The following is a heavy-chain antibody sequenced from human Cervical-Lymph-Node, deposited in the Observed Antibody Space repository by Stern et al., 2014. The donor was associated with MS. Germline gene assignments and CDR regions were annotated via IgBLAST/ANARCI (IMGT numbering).Heavy chain of an antibody. J-gene: IGHJ4*02. CDR2: TIPIFGTA. V-gene: IGHV1-69*01. CDR3: ARVSVHDSSALYYFDY. Sequence: VQLVESGAEVTKPGSSGKVSCKASGGTFSSYAISWVRQAPGQGLEFMEGTIPIFGTANYAQKFQGRVTITADESTSTAYMELSSLRSEDTAVYYCARVSVHDSSALYYFDYWGQGTLVTVSS. D-gene: IGHD3-22*01. CDR1: GGTFSSYA.